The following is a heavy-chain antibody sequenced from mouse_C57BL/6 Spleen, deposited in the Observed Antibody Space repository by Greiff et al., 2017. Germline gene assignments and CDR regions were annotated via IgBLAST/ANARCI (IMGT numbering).Heavy chain of an antibody. CDR2: IDPNCGGT. CDR1: GYTFTSYW. V-gene: IGHV1-72*01. Sequence: QVQLQQPGAELVKPGASVKLSCKASGYTFTSYWMHWVKQRPGRGLEWIGRIDPNCGGTKYNEKFKSEATLTVDKPSNTAYMQLSSLISEDSAVYYCARADSIYAMDYWGQGTSVTVSS. D-gene: IGHD2-10*02. J-gene: IGHJ4*01. CDR3: ARADSIYAMDY.